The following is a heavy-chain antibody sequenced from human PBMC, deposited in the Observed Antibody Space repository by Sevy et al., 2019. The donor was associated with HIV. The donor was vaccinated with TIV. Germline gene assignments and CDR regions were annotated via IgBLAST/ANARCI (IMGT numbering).Heavy chain of an antibody. V-gene: IGHV5-51*01. D-gene: IGHD3-3*01. CDR2: IYPGDSDT. CDR1: GYSFTSYW. Sequence: GESLKISCKGSGYSFTSYWIGWVRQMPGKGLEWMGIIYPGDSDTRYSPSFQGQVTISADKSISIAYLQWSSLKASDTAMYYCATTIFGVVTNGNAFDIWGQGTMVTVSS. J-gene: IGHJ3*02. CDR3: ATTIFGVVTNGNAFDI.